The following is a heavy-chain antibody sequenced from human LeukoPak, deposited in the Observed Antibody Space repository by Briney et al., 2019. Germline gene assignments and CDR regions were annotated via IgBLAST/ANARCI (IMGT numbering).Heavy chain of an antibody. CDR2: IYYSGST. CDR3: ARGDLGYCSGGSCYLYYFDY. V-gene: IGHV4-59*12. D-gene: IGHD2-15*01. J-gene: IGHJ4*02. Sequence: SETLSLTCTVSGGSITSYYWSWIRQPPGKGLEWIGFIYYSGSTNYNPSLMSRVTISLDTSKNQLSLKLNSVTAADTAVYYCARGDLGYCSGGSCYLYYFDYWGQGTLVTVSS. CDR1: GGSITSYY.